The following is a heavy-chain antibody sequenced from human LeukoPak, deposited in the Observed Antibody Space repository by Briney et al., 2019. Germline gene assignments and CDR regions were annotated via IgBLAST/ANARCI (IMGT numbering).Heavy chain of an antibody. CDR1: GYTFSEYY. CDR2: INPSSGNT. CDR3: ARARKEIGYDGWFDP. V-gene: IGHV1-2*02. D-gene: IGHD5-12*01. Sequence: ASVKVSCKASGYTFSEYYLHWMRQAPGQGLEGRGWINPSSGNTKSAQQFQGRVTITRDTSITTAYMDLSSLRSDDTAVYYCARARKEIGYDGWFDPWGQGTLVTVSS. J-gene: IGHJ5*02.